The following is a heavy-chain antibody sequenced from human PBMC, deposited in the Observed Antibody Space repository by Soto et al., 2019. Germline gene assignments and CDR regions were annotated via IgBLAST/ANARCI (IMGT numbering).Heavy chain of an antibody. CDR2: IYYSGST. D-gene: IGHD6-13*01. Sequence: SETLSLTCTVSGGSISSGGYYWSWIRQHPGKGLEWIGYIYYSGSTYYNPSLKSRVTISVDTSKNQFSLKLSSVTAADTAGYYCATYSSSWYFPISYRYYYGMDVWGQGTTVTVSS. CDR3: ATYSSSWYFPISYRYYYGMDV. J-gene: IGHJ6*02. V-gene: IGHV4-31*03. CDR1: GGSISSGGYY.